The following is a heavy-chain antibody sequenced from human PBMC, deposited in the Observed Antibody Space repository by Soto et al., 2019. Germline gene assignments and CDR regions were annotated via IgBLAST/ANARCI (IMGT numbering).Heavy chain of an antibody. CDR3: ARSEESLGVVDFDY. CDR1: GGSISSGGYY. CDR2: IYYSGST. V-gene: IGHV4-31*03. Sequence: LALTCTVSGGSISSGGYYWSWIRQHPGKGLEWIGYIYYSGSTYYNPSLKSRVTISVDTSKNQFSLKLSSVTAADTAVYYCARSEESLGVVDFDYWGQGTLVTVSS. J-gene: IGHJ4*02. D-gene: IGHD3-3*01.